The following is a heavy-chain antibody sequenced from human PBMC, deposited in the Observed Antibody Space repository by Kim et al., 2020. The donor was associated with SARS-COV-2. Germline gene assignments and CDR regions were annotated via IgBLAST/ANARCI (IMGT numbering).Heavy chain of an antibody. CDR3: ARQESITMIVVVITAEGTPRDAFDI. J-gene: IGHJ3*02. Sequence: SETLSLTCTVSGGSISSSSYYWGWIRQPPGKGLEWIGSIYYSGSTYYNPSLKSRVTISVDTSKNQFSLKLSSVTAADTAVYYCARQESITMIVVVITAEGTPRDAFDIWGQGTMVTVSS. CDR2: IYYSGST. V-gene: IGHV4-39*01. D-gene: IGHD3-22*01. CDR1: GGSISSSSYY.